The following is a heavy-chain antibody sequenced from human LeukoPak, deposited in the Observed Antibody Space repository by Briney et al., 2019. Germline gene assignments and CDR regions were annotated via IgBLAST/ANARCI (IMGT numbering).Heavy chain of an antibody. D-gene: IGHD6-13*01. CDR3: TKDRGFGIAADAFDI. CDR1: GFTFSSYA. J-gene: IGHJ3*02. V-gene: IGHV3-23*01. CDR2: ISGSGGST. Sequence: PGGSLRLSCAASGFTFSSYAMSWVRQAPGKGLEWVSAISGSGGSTYYADSVKGRFTISRDNSKNTLYLQMNSLRAEDTAVYYCTKDRGFGIAADAFDIWGQGTMVTVSS.